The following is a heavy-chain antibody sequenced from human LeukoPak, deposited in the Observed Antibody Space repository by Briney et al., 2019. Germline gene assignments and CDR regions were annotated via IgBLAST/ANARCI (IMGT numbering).Heavy chain of an antibody. J-gene: IGHJ4*02. CDR1: GFTFSSYS. CDR3: AGDYSSGWSRGGHYFDY. CDR2: ISSSSSYI. V-gene: IGHV3-21*01. Sequence: GGSLRLSCAASGFTFSSYSMNWVRQAPGKGLEWVSSISSSSSYIYYADSVKGRFTISRDNAKNSLYLQMNSLRAEDTAVYYCAGDYSSGWSRGGHYFDYWGQGTLVTVSS. D-gene: IGHD6-19*01.